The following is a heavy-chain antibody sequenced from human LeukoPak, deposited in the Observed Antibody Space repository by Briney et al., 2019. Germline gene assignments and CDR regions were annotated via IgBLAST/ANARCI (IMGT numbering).Heavy chain of an antibody. CDR1: GGSISSGGYY. J-gene: IGHJ4*02. D-gene: IGHD5-18*01. CDR3: ARGGLSAAMAPY. Sequence: SQTLSLTCTVSGGSISSGGYYWSWIRQHPGKGLEWVGYIYYSGSTYYNPSLKSRVTISVDTSKNQFSLKLSSVTAADTAVYYCARGGLSAAMAPYWGQGTLVTVSS. CDR2: IYYSGST. V-gene: IGHV4-31*03.